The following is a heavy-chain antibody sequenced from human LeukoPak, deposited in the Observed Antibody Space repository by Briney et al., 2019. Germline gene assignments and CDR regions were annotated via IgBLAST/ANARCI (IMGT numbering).Heavy chain of an antibody. CDR2: IFYIGNT. D-gene: IGHD4-17*01. J-gene: IGHJ4*02. CDR3: AGTVTTHFAY. V-gene: IGHV4-59*08. Sequence: SETLSLTCTVSAGSISRYYWSWIRQAPGKEPEWIGYIFYIGNTNYNPSLRGRVTISIDTSKNQFSLELASVTAADTAVYYCAGTVTTHFAYWGKGALVTVSS. CDR1: AGSISRYY.